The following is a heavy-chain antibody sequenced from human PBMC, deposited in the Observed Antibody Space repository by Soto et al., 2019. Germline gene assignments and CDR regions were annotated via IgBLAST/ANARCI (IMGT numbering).Heavy chain of an antibody. CDR3: VSWVSPHFDY. J-gene: IGHJ4*02. CDR1: GLTCRNHA. CDR2: IAPIGYST. Sequence: EVQLLESGGGLVQPGGSLRLSCAVSGLTCRNHAMSWVRQAPGKGLEWVSTIAPIGYSTHYAGSVEGRFTISRDDSKSTLDLQMNSLRADDTAVYYCVSWVSPHFDYWGQGTLVSVSS. D-gene: IGHD2-8*01. V-gene: IGHV3-23*01.